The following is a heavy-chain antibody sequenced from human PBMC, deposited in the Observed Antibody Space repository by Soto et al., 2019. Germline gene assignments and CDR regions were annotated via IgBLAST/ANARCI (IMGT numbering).Heavy chain of an antibody. CDR2: MNPNSGNT. CDR1: GYTFTSYD. V-gene: IGHV1-8*01. J-gene: IGHJ6*02. Sequence: ASVKVSCKASGYTFTSYDINWVRQATGQGLEWMGWMNPNSGNTGYAQKFQGRVTMTRNTSISTAYMELSSLRSEDTAVYYCAKCGYSYGYGYYYYGMDVWGQGTTVTASS. D-gene: IGHD5-18*01. CDR3: AKCGYSYGYGYYYYGMDV.